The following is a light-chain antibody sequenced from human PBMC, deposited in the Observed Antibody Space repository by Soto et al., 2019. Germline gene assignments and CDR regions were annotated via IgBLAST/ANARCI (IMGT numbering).Light chain of an antibody. CDR1: SSDVGGYNY. CDR2: DVT. V-gene: IGLV2-14*03. J-gene: IGLJ2*01. CDR3: SSYTGSGTVI. Sequence: QSVLTQPASVSGSPGQSITISCTGTSSDVGGYNYVSWYQQHPGKAPKLMIYDVTNRPSGVSNRFSASKSGNTASLTISGLQAEDEADYYCSSYTGSGTVIFGGGTKLTVL.